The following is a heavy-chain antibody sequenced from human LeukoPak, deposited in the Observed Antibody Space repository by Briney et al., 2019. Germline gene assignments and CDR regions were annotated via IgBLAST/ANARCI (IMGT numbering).Heavy chain of an antibody. J-gene: IGHJ4*02. CDR3: AGLEGRYSTDWFYFFDY. V-gene: IGHV4-4*02. Sequence: SETLSLTCAASGGSISSLNLWSWLRQPPGQGLEWVGEMYLDGRTNFHPSVRGRVTIFIDKPKNQLSLQLTSVTAADTAVYYCAGLEGRYSTDWFYFFDYWGQGALVTVSS. CDR2: MYLDGRT. CDR1: GGSISSLNL. D-gene: IGHD6-19*01.